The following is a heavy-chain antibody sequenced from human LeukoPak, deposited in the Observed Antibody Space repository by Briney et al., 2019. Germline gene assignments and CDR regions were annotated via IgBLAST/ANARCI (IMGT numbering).Heavy chain of an antibody. J-gene: IGHJ4*02. CDR1: GFTFSSYA. Sequence: PGGSLRLSCAASGFTFSSYAMSWVRQAPGKGLEWVSAISGSGGSTYYADSVKGRFTISRDNSKNTLYLQMNSLRAEDTAVYHCAKKAYDILTGYYKNWGQGTLVTVSS. CDR2: ISGSGGST. CDR3: AKKAYDILTGYYKN. D-gene: IGHD3-9*01. V-gene: IGHV3-23*01.